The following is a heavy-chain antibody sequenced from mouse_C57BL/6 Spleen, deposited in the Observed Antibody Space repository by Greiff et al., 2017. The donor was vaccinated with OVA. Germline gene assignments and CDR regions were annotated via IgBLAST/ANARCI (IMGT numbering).Heavy chain of an antibody. CDR1: GFSLTSYA. Sequence: VKLVASGPGLVAPSQSLSITCTVSGFSLTSYAISWVRQPPGKGLEWLGVIWTGGGTNYNSALKSRLSISKDNSKSQVFLKMNSLQTDDTARYYCARNKGDSSGYSWFAYWGQGTLVTVSA. J-gene: IGHJ3*01. CDR2: IWTGGGT. V-gene: IGHV2-9-1*01. CDR3: ARNKGDSSGYSWFAY. D-gene: IGHD3-2*02.